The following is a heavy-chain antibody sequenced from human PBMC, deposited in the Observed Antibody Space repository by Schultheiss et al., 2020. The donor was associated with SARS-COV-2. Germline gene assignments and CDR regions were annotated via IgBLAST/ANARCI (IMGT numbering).Heavy chain of an antibody. J-gene: IGHJ5*02. CDR2: ISAYNGNT. CDR3: ARGEGSSGQGWFDP. V-gene: IGHV1-18*04. Sequence: ASVKVSCKASGYTFTGYYMHWVRQAPGQGLEWMGWISAYNGNTNYAQKLQGRVTMTTDTSTSTAYMELRSLRSDDTAVYYCARGEGSSGQGWFDPWGQGTLVTVSS. D-gene: IGHD6-19*01. CDR1: GYTFTGYY.